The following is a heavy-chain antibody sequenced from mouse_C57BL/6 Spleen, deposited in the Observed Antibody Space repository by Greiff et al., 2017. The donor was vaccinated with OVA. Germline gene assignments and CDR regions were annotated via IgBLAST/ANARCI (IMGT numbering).Heavy chain of an antibody. D-gene: IGHD1-1*01. CDR1: GFTFTDYY. Sequence: EVQGVESGGGLVQPGASLRLSCAASGFTFTDYYMSWVRQPPGKAPEWLALIRNKANGYTTEYTASVKGRFTISRDNYQHILYLQMNTLCTEDSATYYCVKAPPYCDGSSYGYFDVWGTGTTVTVSS. CDR2: IRNKANGYTT. V-gene: IGHV7-4*01. CDR3: VKAPPYCDGSSYGYFDV. J-gene: IGHJ1*03.